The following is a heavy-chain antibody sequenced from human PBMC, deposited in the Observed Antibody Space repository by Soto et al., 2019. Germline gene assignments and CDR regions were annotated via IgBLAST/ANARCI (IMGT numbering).Heavy chain of an antibody. Sequence: QVQLVQSGAEVKKPGASVKVSCKASGYTFTSYAMHWVRQAPGQRLEWMGWINAGNGNTKYSQKFQGRVTITRDTSARTPYIELSSLRSEDTAVYYCARDSNPLLWFEPWGQGTLVTVSS. J-gene: IGHJ5*02. D-gene: IGHD1-26*01. V-gene: IGHV1-3*01. CDR3: ARDSNPLLWFEP. CDR2: INAGNGNT. CDR1: GYTFTSYA.